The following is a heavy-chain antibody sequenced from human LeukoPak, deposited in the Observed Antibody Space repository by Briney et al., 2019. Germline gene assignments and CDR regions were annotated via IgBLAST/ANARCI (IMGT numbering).Heavy chain of an antibody. CDR1: GGSFNGYY. CDR3: ARGILRSFYFDV. Sequence: SETLSLTCAVSGGSFNGYYWSWIRQSPGKGLEWIAEIHYKGATSHKPSLESRVTISGDTSKNQISLKVTSVTAADTAVYYCARGILRSFYFDVWGRGTLVTVSS. V-gene: IGHV4-34*01. D-gene: IGHD3-9*01. CDR2: IHYKGAT. J-gene: IGHJ2*01.